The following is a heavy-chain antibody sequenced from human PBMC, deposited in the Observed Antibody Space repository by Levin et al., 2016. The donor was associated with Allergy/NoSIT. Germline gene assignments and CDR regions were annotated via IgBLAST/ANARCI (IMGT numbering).Heavy chain of an antibody. CDR1: GFTFSSYA. J-gene: IGHJ4*02. CDR2: ISGSGGST. D-gene: IGHD4-11*01. CDR3: ARDGHTVTRDDYFDY. V-gene: IGHV3-23*01. Sequence: GESLKISCAASGFTFSSYAMSWVRQAPGKGLEWVSAISGSGGSTYYADSVKGRFTISRDNSKNTLYLQMNSLRAEDTAVYYCARDGHTVTRDDYFDYWGQGTLVTVSS.